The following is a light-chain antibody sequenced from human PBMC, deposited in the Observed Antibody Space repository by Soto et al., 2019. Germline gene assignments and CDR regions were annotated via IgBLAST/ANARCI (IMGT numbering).Light chain of an antibody. V-gene: IGLV2-14*01. Sequence: QSALTQPASVSGSPVQSVTISCTGTSSDVGGYNYVSWYQQYPGTAPKLVIYDVSNRPSGVSNRFSGSKSGTTASLTISGLQAEDEAVYHCNSYSSSSTPLFGGGTKVTVL. CDR2: DVS. CDR3: NSYSSSSTPL. J-gene: IGLJ2*01. CDR1: SSDVGGYNY.